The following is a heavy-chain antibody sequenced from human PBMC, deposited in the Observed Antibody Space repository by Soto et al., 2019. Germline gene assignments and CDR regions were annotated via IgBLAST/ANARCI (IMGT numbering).Heavy chain of an antibody. D-gene: IGHD2-15*01. CDR3: ARRCSGASCVEDV. V-gene: IGHV4-59*08. CDR1: GGSISSYY. Sequence: ASETLSLTCTFSGGSISSYYWSWIRQPPGKGLEWIGCIYYSGSTNYNPSLKSRVTISVDTSKNQFSLKLTSVTASDTAVYYCARRCSGASCVEDVWGKGTTVTVSS. J-gene: IGHJ6*04. CDR2: IYYSGST.